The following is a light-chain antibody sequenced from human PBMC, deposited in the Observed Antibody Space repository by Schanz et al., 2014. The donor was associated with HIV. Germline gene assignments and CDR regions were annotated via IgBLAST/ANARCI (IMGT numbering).Light chain of an antibody. CDR2: QDS. V-gene: IGLV3-1*01. CDR3: AAWDDSLNGWV. Sequence: SYELTQPTSVSVSPGQTASITCSGDKLGDKYACWYQQKPGQSPVLVIYQDSKRPSGIPERFSGSKSGTSVSLAITGLRAEDEADYYCAAWDDSLNGWVFGGGTKLTVL. J-gene: IGLJ3*02. CDR1: KLGDKY.